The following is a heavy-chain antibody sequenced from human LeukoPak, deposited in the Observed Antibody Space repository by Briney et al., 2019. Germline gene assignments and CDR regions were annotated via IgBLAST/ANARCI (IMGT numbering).Heavy chain of an antibody. Sequence: SETLSLTSAVSGYSISSGYYWGWIRQPPGKGLEWIGSIYHSGSTYYNPSLKSRVTISVDTSKNRFSLKLSSVTAADTAVYYCARRYYDFWSGYYTFFDYWGQGTLVTVSS. D-gene: IGHD3-3*01. CDR3: ARRYYDFWSGYYTFFDY. V-gene: IGHV4-38-2*01. CDR2: IYHSGST. CDR1: GYSISSGYY. J-gene: IGHJ4*02.